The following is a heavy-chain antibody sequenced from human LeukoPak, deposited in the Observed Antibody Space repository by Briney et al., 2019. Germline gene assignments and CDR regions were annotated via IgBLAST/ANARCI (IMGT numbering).Heavy chain of an antibody. CDR1: GFTFSSYA. J-gene: IGHJ5*02. Sequence: GGSLRLSCAASGFTFSSYAMHWVRQAPGKGLEWVAVISYDGSNKYYADSVKGRFTISRDNSKNTLYLQMNSLRAEDTAVYYCAKEQRYYDFWSGYDWFDPWGQGTLVTVSS. V-gene: IGHV3-30-3*01. D-gene: IGHD3-3*01. CDR2: ISYDGSNK. CDR3: AKEQRYYDFWSGYDWFDP.